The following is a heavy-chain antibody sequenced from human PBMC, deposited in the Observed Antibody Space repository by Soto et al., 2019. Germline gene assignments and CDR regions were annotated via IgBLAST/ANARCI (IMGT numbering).Heavy chain of an antibody. J-gene: IGHJ4*02. Sequence: GASVKVSCKASGGTFSSYAISRVRQAPGQGLEWMGGIIPIFGTANYAQKFQGRVTITADESTSTAYMELSSLRSEDTAVYYCARSSTYDSSGYLFDYWGQGTLVTVSS. D-gene: IGHD3-22*01. CDR1: GGTFSSYA. CDR3: ARSSTYDSSGYLFDY. CDR2: IIPIFGTA. V-gene: IGHV1-69*13.